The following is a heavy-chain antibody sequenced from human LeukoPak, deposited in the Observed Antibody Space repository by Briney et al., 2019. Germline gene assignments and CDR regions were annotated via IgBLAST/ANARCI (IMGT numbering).Heavy chain of an antibody. CDR2: IDKKDNFYAT. J-gene: IGHJ5*02. CDR3: TRDSGTYNWLDP. D-gene: IGHD1-26*01. Sequence: GRSLKLSCAASGFTFSGSAIHWVRQSSGKGLEWVGHIDKKDNFYATTSAASVTGRFTISRDDSKNTAYLQMNSLKTEDTALYYCTRDSGTYNWLDPWGQGTLVTVSS. V-gene: IGHV3-73*01. CDR1: GFTFSGSA.